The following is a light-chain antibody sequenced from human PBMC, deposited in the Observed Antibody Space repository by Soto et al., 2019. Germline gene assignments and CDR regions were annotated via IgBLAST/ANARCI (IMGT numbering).Light chain of an antibody. J-gene: IGLJ1*01. CDR1: SSNIGSNY. V-gene: IGLV1-47*01. CDR3: AAWDDSLSGYV. CDR2: RNN. Sequence: QSMLTQPPSASGTPGQRVTISCSGSSSNIGSNYVYWYQQLPGTAPKLLIYRNNQRPSGVPDRFSGSKSGTSASLAISGLRSEDEADYYCAAWDDSLSGYVFGTGTKATVL.